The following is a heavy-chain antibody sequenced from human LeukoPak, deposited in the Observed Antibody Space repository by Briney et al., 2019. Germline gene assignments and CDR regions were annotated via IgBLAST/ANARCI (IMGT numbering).Heavy chain of an antibody. Sequence: GGALMLSCAASGFPFINSAMSWVRQAPGKGLEWGSSLIGSGITTYYADSGKGRFTISRDNCKNTMYLQMNSLRAEDTAVYYCAKGIYSSGWSYFDYWGHGTLVTVSS. V-gene: IGHV3-23*01. CDR3: AKGIYSSGWSYFDY. D-gene: IGHD6-19*01. CDR1: GFPFINSA. CDR2: LIGSGITT. J-gene: IGHJ4*01.